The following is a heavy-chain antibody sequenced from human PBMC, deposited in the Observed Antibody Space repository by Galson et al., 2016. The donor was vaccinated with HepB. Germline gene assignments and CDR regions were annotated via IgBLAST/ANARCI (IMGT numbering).Heavy chain of an antibody. J-gene: IGHJ4*01. CDR1: GYTLTDYY. V-gene: IGHV1-2*02. D-gene: IGHD2-15*01. CDR3: ARDGGSSIDY. CDR2: IISFSGGT. Sequence: SVKVSCKASGYTLTDYYMHWVRQAPGQGLEWMGWIISFSGGTSYAQKFQGRVTMSRDTSISTAYMELSGLKSDDTAVYYCARDGGSSIDYWGQGTLVTVS.